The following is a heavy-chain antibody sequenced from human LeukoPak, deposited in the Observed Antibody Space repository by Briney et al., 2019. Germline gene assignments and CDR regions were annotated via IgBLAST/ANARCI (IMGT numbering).Heavy chain of an antibody. J-gene: IGHJ4*02. Sequence: GGSLRLSCAASGFTFSSYGMQWVRQAPGKGLEWVSFIRYDGRNKYYTDSVKGRFSISRDNSKNTLYLQMNSLRAEDTAVYYCARDPSIAAGIDYWGQGTLVTVSS. CDR3: ARDPSIAAGIDY. CDR2: IRYDGRNK. CDR1: GFTFSSYG. V-gene: IGHV3-30*02. D-gene: IGHD6-6*01.